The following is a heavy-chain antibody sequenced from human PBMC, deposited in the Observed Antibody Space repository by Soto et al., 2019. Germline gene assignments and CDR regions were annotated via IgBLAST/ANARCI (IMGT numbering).Heavy chain of an antibody. V-gene: IGHV1-2*02. J-gene: IGHJ2*01. CDR3: VREQGAAGGARCGWYLDL. CDR2: INPHPGDT. Sequence: ASVKVSCKTSGYPLTAFSLHWVRHSPQQGLEWLAWINPHPGDTNTALKFQGRVTRTRDTSINTAFMELTRLSSDDTAVYYCVREQGAAGGARCGWYLDLWRRGSLDTV. D-gene: IGHD6-25*01. CDR1: GYPLTAFS.